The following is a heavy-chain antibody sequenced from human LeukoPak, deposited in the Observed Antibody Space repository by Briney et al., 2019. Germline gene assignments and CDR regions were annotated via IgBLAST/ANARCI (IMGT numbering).Heavy chain of an antibody. CDR2: IYYSGST. J-gene: IGHJ3*02. CDR1: GGSISSHY. CDR3: ARGYSYGYGDAFDI. D-gene: IGHD5-18*01. V-gene: IGHV4-59*11. Sequence: PSETLSLTCTVSGGSISSHYWSWIRQPPGKGLEWIGYIYYSGSTNYNPSLKSRVTISVDTSKNQFSLKLSSVTAADTAVYYCARGYSYGYGDAFDIWGQGTMVTVSS.